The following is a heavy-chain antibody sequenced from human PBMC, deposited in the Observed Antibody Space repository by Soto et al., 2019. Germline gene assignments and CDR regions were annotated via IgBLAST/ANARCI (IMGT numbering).Heavy chain of an antibody. J-gene: IGHJ6*02. CDR2: ISYDGSNK. CDR3: AKADSSSWYTGNYYYYGMDV. CDR1: GFTFSSYG. Sequence: GGSLRLSCAASGFTFSSYGMHWVRQAPGKGLEWVAVISYDGSNKYYADSVKGRFTISRDNSKNTLYLQMSSLRAEDTAVYYCAKADSSSWYTGNYYYYGMDVWGQGTTVTVSS. D-gene: IGHD6-13*01. V-gene: IGHV3-30*18.